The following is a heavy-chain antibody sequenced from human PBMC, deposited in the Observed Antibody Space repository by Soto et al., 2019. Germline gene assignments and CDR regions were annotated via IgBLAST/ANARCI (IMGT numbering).Heavy chain of an antibody. CDR3: ATGSAFRAVGYAFDI. V-gene: IGHV1-3*01. J-gene: IGHJ3*02. CDR1: GYTFTSYA. CDR2: INAGNGNT. D-gene: IGHD3-16*01. Sequence: ASVKVSCKASGYTFTSYAMHWVRQAPGQRLEWMGWINAGNGNTKYSQKFQGRVTITRDTSASTAYMELSSLRSEDTAVYYCATGSAFRAVGYAFDIWGQGTMVTVSS.